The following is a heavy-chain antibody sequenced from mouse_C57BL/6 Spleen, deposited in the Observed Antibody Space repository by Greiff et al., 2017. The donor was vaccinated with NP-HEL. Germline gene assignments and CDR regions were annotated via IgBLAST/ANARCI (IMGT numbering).Heavy chain of an antibody. Sequence: EVKLVESGGDLVKPGGSLKLSCAASGFTFSSYGMSWVRQTPDKRLEWVATISSGGSYTYYPDSVKGRFTISRDNAKNTLYLQMSSLKSEDTAMYYCAREDYGTPYYFDYWGQGTTLTVSS. V-gene: IGHV5-6*01. D-gene: IGHD1-1*01. J-gene: IGHJ2*01. CDR2: ISSGGSYT. CDR1: GFTFSSYG. CDR3: AREDYGTPYYFDY.